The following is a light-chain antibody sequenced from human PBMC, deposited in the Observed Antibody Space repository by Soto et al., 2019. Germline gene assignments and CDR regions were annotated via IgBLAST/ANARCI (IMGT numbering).Light chain of an antibody. CDR2: ATS. CDR1: QSIFNY. Sequence: DIQMTQSPSSLSASVGDRVTITCRASQSIFNYLNWYQQKPGKAPKLLIFATSNLQSGVPSRFSGSGSGTEFTLTISSLQLEDFVTYSCQHSSLSPWTFGQGTKVEIK. J-gene: IGKJ1*01. CDR3: QHSSLSPWT. V-gene: IGKV1-39*01.